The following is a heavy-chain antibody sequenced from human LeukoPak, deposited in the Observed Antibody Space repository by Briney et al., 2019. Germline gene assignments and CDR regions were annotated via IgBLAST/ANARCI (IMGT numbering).Heavy chain of an antibody. CDR3: ARNPDVGTADY. J-gene: IGHJ4*02. CDR2: IDEGGSEA. V-gene: IGHV3-7*01. CDR1: GFTFTSFW. D-gene: IGHD1-7*01. Sequence: GSLRLSCVTPGFTFTSFWMSWVRQVPGKGLEWVANIDEGGSEAYYVDSVNGRFTISRNNAKNSLYLQINSLRDDDTAVYYCARNPDVGTADYWGQGTLVTVSS.